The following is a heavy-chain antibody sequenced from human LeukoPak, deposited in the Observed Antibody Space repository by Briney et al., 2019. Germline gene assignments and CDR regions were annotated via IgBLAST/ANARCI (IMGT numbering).Heavy chain of an antibody. D-gene: IGHD3-22*01. Sequence: GASVKVSCKASGYTFISYSIHWVRQAPGQGLEWMGIINPSGGSTNYAQKFQGRVTMTRDTSTSTVYMELSSLRSEDTAVYYCARAPYESSGYTSFQHWGQGTLITVSS. CDR1: GYTFISYS. CDR3: ARAPYESSGYTSFQH. J-gene: IGHJ1*01. V-gene: IGHV1-46*01. CDR2: INPSGGST.